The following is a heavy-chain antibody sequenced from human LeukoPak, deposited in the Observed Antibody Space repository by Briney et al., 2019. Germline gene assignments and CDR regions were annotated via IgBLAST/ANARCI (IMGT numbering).Heavy chain of an antibody. Sequence: PSETLSLTCTVSGGSISSYYWSWIRQPAGKGLEGIGRIYTSGSTNYNPSLKSRVTMSVDTSKNQFSLKLSSVTAADTAVYCCARDNTVTTRLNWFDPWGQGTLVTVSS. CDR3: ARDNTVTTRLNWFDP. D-gene: IGHD4-11*01. CDR1: GGSISSYY. J-gene: IGHJ5*02. V-gene: IGHV4-4*07. CDR2: IYTSGST.